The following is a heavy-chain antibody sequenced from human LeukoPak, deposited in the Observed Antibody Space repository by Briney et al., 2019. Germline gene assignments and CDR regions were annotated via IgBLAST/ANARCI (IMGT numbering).Heavy chain of an antibody. CDR1: GFTFDDYA. CDR3: AKALESRYYYDSSGYDY. CDR2: ISWNSGSI. Sequence: GRSLRLSCAASGFTFDDYAMHWVRHAPGKGLEWVSGISWNSGSIVYADSVKGRFTISRDNAKNSLYLQMNNLRAEDMALYYCAKALESRYYYDSSGYDYWGQGTLVTVSS. V-gene: IGHV3-9*03. J-gene: IGHJ4*02. D-gene: IGHD3-22*01.